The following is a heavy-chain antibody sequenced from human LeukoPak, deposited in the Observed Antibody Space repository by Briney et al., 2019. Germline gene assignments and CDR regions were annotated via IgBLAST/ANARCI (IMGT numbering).Heavy chain of an antibody. J-gene: IGHJ4*02. CDR2: IRADNGNT. CDR3: ARVDSGSWNSPYYFDY. V-gene: IGHV1-18*01. D-gene: IGHD6-13*01. CDR1: GYTFSSYS. Sequence: GASVKVSCKASGYTFSSYSFTWVRQAPGQGLEWMGWIRADNGNTNYAPKLQGRVAMTTDTSTGTAYTELRSLRSDDTAVYYCARVDSGSWNSPYYFDYWGQGTLVTVSS.